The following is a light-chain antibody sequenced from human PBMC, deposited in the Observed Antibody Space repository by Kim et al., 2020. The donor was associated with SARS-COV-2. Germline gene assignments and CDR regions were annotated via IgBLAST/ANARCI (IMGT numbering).Light chain of an antibody. J-gene: IGLJ3*02. CDR2: DTN. Sequence: QAVVTQEPSLTVSPGGTVPLTCGSNTGPVTSNQWPYWVQQKPGQVPRTLIYDTNNKHSWTPARFLGSLFGGKAALTLSGAQPDDEADYYCSLNYAGGRMFGGGTQLTVL. CDR1: TGPVTSNQW. V-gene: IGLV7-46*01. CDR3: SLNYAGGRM.